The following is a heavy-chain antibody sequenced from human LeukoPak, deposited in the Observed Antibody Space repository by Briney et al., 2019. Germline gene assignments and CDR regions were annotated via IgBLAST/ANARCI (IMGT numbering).Heavy chain of an antibody. CDR2: IYHSGST. D-gene: IGHD6-6*01. Sequence: PSQTLSLTCTVSGGSISSGGYYWSWTRQHPGKGLEWIGYIYHSGSTYYNPSLKSRVTISVDTSKNQFSLKMRSVTAADTAVYYCARAPLVSRGMDVWGQGTTVTVSS. V-gene: IGHV4-31*03. CDR3: ARAPLVSRGMDV. CDR1: GGSISSGGYY. J-gene: IGHJ6*02.